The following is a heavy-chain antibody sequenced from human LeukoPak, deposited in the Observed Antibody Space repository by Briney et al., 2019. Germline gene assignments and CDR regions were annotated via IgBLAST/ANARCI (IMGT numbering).Heavy chain of an antibody. Sequence: SETLSLTSTVSGGSISHYYWSWIRQPAGKGLEWIGRIYTSGSTRYNPSLKSRVTMSVDTAKNQFSLKLSSVTAADTAVYYCASTLEYGDWFDPWGQGTPVTVSS. CDR3: ASTLEYGDWFDP. D-gene: IGHD1-1*01. J-gene: IGHJ5*02. CDR1: GGSISHYY. CDR2: IYTSGST. V-gene: IGHV4-4*07.